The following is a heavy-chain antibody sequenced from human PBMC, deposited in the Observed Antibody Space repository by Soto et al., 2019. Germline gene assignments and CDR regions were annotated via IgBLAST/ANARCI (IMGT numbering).Heavy chain of an antibody. D-gene: IGHD3-22*01. J-gene: IGHJ2*01. V-gene: IGHV5-51*01. CDR3: ARPHGWDSGYYMPYWGGPREWYIDL. Sequence: GESLKIYCKGSGYSFTSYWLGWVRQMPGKGLEWMGIIYPGYSDTRYSPPFQGQVTISADKSISTANQQWSSLKASDTAMDYCARPHGWDSGYYMPYWGGPREWYIDLWGRGTLVTVSS. CDR2: IYPGYSDT. CDR1: GYSFTSYW.